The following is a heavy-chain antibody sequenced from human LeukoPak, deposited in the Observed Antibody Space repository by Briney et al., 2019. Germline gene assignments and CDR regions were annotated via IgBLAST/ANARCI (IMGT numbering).Heavy chain of an antibody. Sequence: SETLSLTCTVSGGSISSSSYYWGWIRQPPGKGREWIGSIYYSGSTYYNPSLKSRLTISVDTSKNRFSLTLSSVTATDTAVYYCARGTNYFDYWGQGTLVTVSS. CDR3: ARGTNYFDY. CDR2: IYYSGST. CDR1: GGSISSSSYY. J-gene: IGHJ4*02. V-gene: IGHV4-39*01. D-gene: IGHD1-1*01.